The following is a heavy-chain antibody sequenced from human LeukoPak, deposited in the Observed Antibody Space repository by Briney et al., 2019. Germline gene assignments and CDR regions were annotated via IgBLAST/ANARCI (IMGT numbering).Heavy chain of an antibody. CDR1: GGSFSGYY. V-gene: IGHV4-34*01. CDR2: INHSGST. J-gene: IGHJ5*02. CDR3: ARGVAARPFNWFDP. Sequence: PSETLSLTCAVYGGSFSGYYWSWIRQPPGKGLEWIEEINHSGSTNYNPSLKSRVTISVDTSKNQFSLKLSSVTAADTAVYYCARGVAARPFNWFDPWGQGTLVTVSS. D-gene: IGHD6-6*01.